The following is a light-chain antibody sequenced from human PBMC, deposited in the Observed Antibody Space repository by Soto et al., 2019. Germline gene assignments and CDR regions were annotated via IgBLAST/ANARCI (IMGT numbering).Light chain of an antibody. V-gene: IGKV3-15*01. CDR3: QQYFEWPPMT. J-gene: IGKJ1*01. CDR2: GAS. CDR1: ETVATN. Sequence: VMTQSPATLSVSPGERATLSCWASETVATNLAWYQQKPGQAPRLLISGASTRAAGISDRFRGSGSGTEFTLTISSLSSEHSAIYDRQQYFEWPPMTFGQRTKV.